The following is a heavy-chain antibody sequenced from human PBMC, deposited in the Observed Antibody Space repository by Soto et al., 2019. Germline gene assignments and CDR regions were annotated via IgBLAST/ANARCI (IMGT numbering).Heavy chain of an antibody. J-gene: IGHJ1*01. Sequence: PWGPLRLSCAGSGFTFSDYYMSWIRQAPGKGLEWVSYISSSGNIIYYADSVKGRFTISRDNAKNSLYLQMNSLRAEDTAVYYCARDLGDSASDGYCEYWDQGNMVSVSA. CDR1: GFTFSDYY. V-gene: IGHV3-11*01. CDR2: ISSSGNII. CDR3: ARDLGDSASDGYCEY. D-gene: IGHD3-22*01.